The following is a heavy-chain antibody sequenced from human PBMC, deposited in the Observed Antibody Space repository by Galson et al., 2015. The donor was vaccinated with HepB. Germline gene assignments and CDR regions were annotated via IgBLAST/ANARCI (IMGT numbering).Heavy chain of an antibody. Sequence: VKVSCKVSGYTFTDYYMHWVQQAPGKGLEWMGLVDPEDGETIYAEKFQGRVTITADTSTDTAYMELSSLRSEDTAVYYCATVYYDSSDYYQPLDYWGQGTLVTVSS. CDR2: VDPEDGET. CDR1: GYTFTDYY. J-gene: IGHJ4*02. CDR3: ATVYYDSSDYYQPLDY. D-gene: IGHD3-22*01. V-gene: IGHV1-69-2*01.